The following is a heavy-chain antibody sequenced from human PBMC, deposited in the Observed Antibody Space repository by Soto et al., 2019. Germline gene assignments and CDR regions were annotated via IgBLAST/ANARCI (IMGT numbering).Heavy chain of an antibody. CDR1: GGSISSGGYY. CDR2: IYYSGST. V-gene: IGHV4-31*03. CDR3: ARGTYYYDSSGYLAI. D-gene: IGHD3-22*01. Sequence: PSETLSLTCTVSGGSISSGGYYWSWIRQHPGKGLEWIGYIYYSGSTYYNPSLKSRVTISVDTSKNQFSLKLSPVTAADTAVYYCARGTYYYDSSGYLAIWGQGTMVTVSS. J-gene: IGHJ3*02.